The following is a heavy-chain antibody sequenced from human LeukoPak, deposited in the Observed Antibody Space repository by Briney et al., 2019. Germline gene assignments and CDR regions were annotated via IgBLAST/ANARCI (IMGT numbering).Heavy chain of an antibody. CDR1: GFTFDDYA. CDR3: ATDPRLASGSYYPLDFPWYFDL. J-gene: IGHJ2*01. V-gene: IGHV3-9*01. CDR2: ISWNSGSI. D-gene: IGHD3-10*01. Sequence: PGGSLRLSCAASGFTFDDYAMHWVRQAPGKGLEWVSGISWNSGSIGYADSVKGRFTISRDNAKNSLYLQMNSLRAEDTAVYYCATDPRLASGSYYPLDFPWYFDLWGRGTLVTVSS.